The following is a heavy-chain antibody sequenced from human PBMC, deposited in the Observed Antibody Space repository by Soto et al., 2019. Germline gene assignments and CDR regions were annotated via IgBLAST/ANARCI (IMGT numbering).Heavy chain of an antibody. Sequence: QVQLVQSGAEVKKPGASVKVSCKASGYTFTSYYMHWVRQAPGQGLEWMGIINPSGGSTSYAQKFQGRVSMTRDTSTSTLYMEQSSLSAEDTAVDYCARELRLEAAGSNFDLWGQVTLFTVSS. CDR1: GYTFTSYY. CDR2: INPSGGST. D-gene: IGHD6-13*01. J-gene: IGHJ5*02. V-gene: IGHV1-46*01. CDR3: ARELRLEAAGSNFDL.